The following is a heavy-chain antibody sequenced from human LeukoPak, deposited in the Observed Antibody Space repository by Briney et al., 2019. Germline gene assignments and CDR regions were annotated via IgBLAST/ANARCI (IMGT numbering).Heavy chain of an antibody. CDR3: AKDRRGDSSSWYYFDY. Sequence: GRSLRLSCAASGFTFDDYAMPWVRHAPGKGLEWVSGISWNSGSIGYADSVKGRFTISRDNAKNSLYLQMNSLRAEDTALYYCAKDRRGDSSSWYYFDYWGQGTLVTVSS. D-gene: IGHD6-13*01. V-gene: IGHV3-9*01. CDR1: GFTFDDYA. J-gene: IGHJ4*02. CDR2: ISWNSGSI.